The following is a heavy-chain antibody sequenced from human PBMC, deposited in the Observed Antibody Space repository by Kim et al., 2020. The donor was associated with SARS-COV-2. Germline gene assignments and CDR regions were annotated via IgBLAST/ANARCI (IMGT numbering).Heavy chain of an antibody. Sequence: ASVKVSCKASGYTFTSYDINWVRQATGQGLEWMGWMNPNSGNTGYAQKFQGRVTMTRNTSISTAYMELSSLRSEDTAVYYCARGSGDEVLLWFGEFGCGSMDVWGQGTTVTVSS. CDR1: GYTFTSYD. J-gene: IGHJ6*02. CDR3: ARGSGDEVLLWFGEFGCGSMDV. V-gene: IGHV1-8*01. CDR2: MNPNSGNT. D-gene: IGHD3-10*01.